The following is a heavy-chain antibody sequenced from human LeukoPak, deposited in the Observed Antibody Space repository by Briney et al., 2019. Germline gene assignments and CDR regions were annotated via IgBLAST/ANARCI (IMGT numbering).Heavy chain of an antibody. CDR2: ISSSSNYI. Sequence: GSLRPSCAASGFTFSSYSMNWVRQAPGKGLEWVSSISSSSNYIYYADSVKGRFTISRDNAKNSLYLQMNSLRAEDTAVYYCAQNFYDSSGLYFDYWGQGTLVTVSS. D-gene: IGHD3-22*01. CDR3: AQNFYDSSGLYFDY. J-gene: IGHJ4*02. CDR1: GFTFSSYS. V-gene: IGHV3-21*01.